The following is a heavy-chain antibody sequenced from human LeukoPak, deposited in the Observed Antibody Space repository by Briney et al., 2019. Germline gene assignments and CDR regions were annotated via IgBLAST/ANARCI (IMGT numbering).Heavy chain of an antibody. V-gene: IGHV1-8*01. CDR2: MNPNSGNT. CDR1: GYTFTSYD. J-gene: IGHJ6*02. D-gene: IGHD2-21*02. CDR3: ASAYCGGDCYPNYGMDV. Sequence: ASVKVSCKASGYTFTSYDINWVRQATGQGLEWMGWMNPNSGNTGYAQKFQGRVTMTRNTSISTAHMELSSLRSEDTAVYYCASAYCGGDCYPNYGMDVWGQGTTVTVSS.